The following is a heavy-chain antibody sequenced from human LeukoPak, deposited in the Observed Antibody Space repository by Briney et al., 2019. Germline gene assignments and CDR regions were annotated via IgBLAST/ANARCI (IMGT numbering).Heavy chain of an antibody. D-gene: IGHD4-17*01. CDR1: GFTFDDYG. V-gene: IGHV3-69-1*01. CDR3: ARDWGTVTNY. Sequence: GGSLRLSCAASGFTFDDYGMSWVRQAPGKGLEWVSLIYSGGTTYYADSVKGRFTISRDNAKNSLYLQMNSLRAEDTAVYYCARDWGTVTNYWGQGTLVTVSS. CDR2: IYSGGTT. J-gene: IGHJ4*02.